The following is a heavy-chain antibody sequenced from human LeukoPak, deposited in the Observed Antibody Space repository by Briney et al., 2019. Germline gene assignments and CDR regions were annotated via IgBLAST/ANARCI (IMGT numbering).Heavy chain of an antibody. CDR3: AYITMVRGVIITIQDI. CDR2: ISSSSSTI. J-gene: IGHJ3*02. CDR1: GFTFSSYS. V-gene: IGHV3-48*04. D-gene: IGHD3-10*01. Sequence: GGSLRLSCAASGFTFSSYSMNWVRQAPGKGLEWVSYISSSSSTIYYADSVKGRFTISRDNAKNSLYLQMNSLRAEDTAVYYCAYITMVRGVIITIQDIWGQGTMVTVSS.